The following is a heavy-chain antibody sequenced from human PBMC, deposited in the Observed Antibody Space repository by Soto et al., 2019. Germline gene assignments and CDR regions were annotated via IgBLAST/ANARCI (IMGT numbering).Heavy chain of an antibody. CDR1: GRSISSVNYY. CDR2: IYYSGST. CDR3: ARWRYVYSFDY. Sequence: PSETLSLTCTVSGRSISSVNYYWSWIRQPPGKGLEWIGYIYYSGSTNYNPSLKSRVTISVDTSKNQFSLKLSSVTAADTAVYYCARWRYVYSFDYWGQGTLVSVSS. V-gene: IGHV4-61*01. D-gene: IGHD5-18*01. J-gene: IGHJ4*02.